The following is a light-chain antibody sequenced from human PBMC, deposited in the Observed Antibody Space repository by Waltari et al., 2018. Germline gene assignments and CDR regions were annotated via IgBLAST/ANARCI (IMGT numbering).Light chain of an antibody. J-gene: IGLJ3*02. CDR2: NNY. CDR1: SSNIGSNS. Sequence: QSVLTQPPSASGTPGQRVTLSCSGSSSNIGSNSVSWYQHLPGAAPKLLIYNNYQRPSGVPDRFSASKSGTSASLAISGLQSEDEADYYCATWDDSLNAWVFGGGTRLTVL. V-gene: IGLV1-44*01. CDR3: ATWDDSLNAWV.